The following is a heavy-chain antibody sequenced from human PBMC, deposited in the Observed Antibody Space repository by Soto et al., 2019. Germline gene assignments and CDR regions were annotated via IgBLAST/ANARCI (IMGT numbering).Heavy chain of an antibody. CDR3: ARESPAAAGTGFDY. J-gene: IGHJ4*02. V-gene: IGHV3-21*01. Sequence: EVQLVESGGGLVKPGGSLRLSCAASGFTFSSYSMNWVRQAPGKGLEWVSSISSSSSYIYYADSVKGRFTISRDNAKNVLYLQMNSLRAEDTAVYYCARESPAAAGTGFDYWGQGTLVTVSS. D-gene: IGHD6-13*01. CDR2: ISSSSSYI. CDR1: GFTFSSYS.